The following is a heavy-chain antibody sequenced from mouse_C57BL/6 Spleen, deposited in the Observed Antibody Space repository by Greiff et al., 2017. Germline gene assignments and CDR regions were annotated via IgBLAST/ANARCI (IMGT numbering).Heavy chain of an antibody. CDR1: GYTFTDYY. D-gene: IGHD3-3*01. CDR3: ARKGGRGRWYFDV. Sequence: EVQLQQSGPELVKPGASLKISCKASGYTFTDYYMNWVKQSHGKSLEWIGDINPNNGGTSYNQKFKGKATLTVDNSSSPAYMELRSLTSEDSAVYYCARKGGRGRWYFDVWGTGTTVTVSS. CDR2: INPNNGGT. V-gene: IGHV1-26*01. J-gene: IGHJ1*03.